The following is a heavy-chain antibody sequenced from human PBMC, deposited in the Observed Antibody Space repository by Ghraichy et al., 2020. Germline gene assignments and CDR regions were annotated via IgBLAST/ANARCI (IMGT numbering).Heavy chain of an antibody. CDR2: VYYSGTT. CDR3: ARHGADYVSSASTYYYTMDV. J-gene: IGHJ6*02. V-gene: IGHV4-39*01. D-gene: IGHD3-10*02. Sequence: SETLSLTCTVSGGSIGSTTYYWGWIRQPPGKGLEWIGTVYYSGTTYYNPSLKSRLTISVDTSNNQFSLRLSSVTAADTSVYYCARHGADYVSSASTYYYTMDVWGQGTTVTDSS. CDR1: GGSIGSTTYY.